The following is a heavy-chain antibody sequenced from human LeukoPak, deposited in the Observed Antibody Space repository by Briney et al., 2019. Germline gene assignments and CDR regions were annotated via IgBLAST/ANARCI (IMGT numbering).Heavy chain of an antibody. D-gene: IGHD5-24*01. J-gene: IGHJ4*02. CDR3: ARVGMATMYFGY. V-gene: IGHV3-48*03. CDR1: GFTFSSYE. Sequence: PGGSLRLSCAASGFTFSSYEMNWVRQAPGKGLEWVSYISSSGSTIYYADSVKGRFTISRDNAKNSLYLQMNSLRAEDTAVYYCARVGMATMYFGYWGQGTLVTVSS. CDR2: ISSSGSTI.